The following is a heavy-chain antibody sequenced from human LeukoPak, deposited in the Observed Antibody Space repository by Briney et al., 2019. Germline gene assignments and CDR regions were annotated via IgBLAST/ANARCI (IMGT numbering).Heavy chain of an antibody. Sequence: PSETLSLTCTVSGGSISSIISYWGWIRQPPGKGLEWIGTIYHSGSTYYNPSLKSRVTISVDTSKNQFSLKLSSVTAADTAVYYCARGSSITMIVFPYDYWGQGTLVTVSS. CDR1: GGSISSIISY. CDR2: IYHSGST. V-gene: IGHV4-39*07. J-gene: IGHJ4*02. CDR3: ARGSSITMIVFPYDY. D-gene: IGHD3-22*01.